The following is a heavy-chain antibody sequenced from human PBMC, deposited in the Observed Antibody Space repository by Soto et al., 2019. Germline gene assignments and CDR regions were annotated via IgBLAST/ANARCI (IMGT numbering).Heavy chain of an antibody. D-gene: IGHD3-16*01. V-gene: IGHV3-11*01. CDR3: ARDRLATNYYFDY. Sequence: QVQLVESGGGLVKPGGSLRLSCAASGFIFSDYYMTWIRQAPGKGLEWVSYIRSSGNTVYYADSVKGRFTISRDNARNSLYLQMHSLRAEDTAVYYCARDRLATNYYFDYWGQGTLVTVSS. J-gene: IGHJ4*02. CDR1: GFIFSDYY. CDR2: IRSSGNTV.